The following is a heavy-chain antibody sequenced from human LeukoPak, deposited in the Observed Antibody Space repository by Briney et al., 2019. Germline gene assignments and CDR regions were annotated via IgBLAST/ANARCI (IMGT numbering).Heavy chain of an antibody. J-gene: IGHJ4*02. V-gene: IGHV3-30-3*01. D-gene: IGHD6-19*01. CDR3: ARDTSGWYDFDY. CDR2: ISYDGSNK. CDR1: GFTFSSYA. Sequence: GRSLRLSCAASGFTFSSYAMHWVRQAPGKGLEWVAVISYDGSNKYYADSVKGRFTISRDNSKNTLYLQMNSLRAEDTAVYYCARDTSGWYDFDYWGQGTLVTVSS.